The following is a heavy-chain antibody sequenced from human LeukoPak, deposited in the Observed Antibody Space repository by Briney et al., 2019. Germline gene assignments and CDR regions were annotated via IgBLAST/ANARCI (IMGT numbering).Heavy chain of an antibody. J-gene: IGHJ4*02. CDR2: IIPIFGTA. D-gene: IGHD3-22*01. CDR1: GGTFSSYA. Sequence: SVKVSCKASGGTFSSYATSWVRQAPGQGLEWMGRIIPIFGTANYAQKFQGRVTITTDESTSTAYMELSSLRSEDTAVYYCARDLGDSYYYDSSGPSGVWYFDYWGQGTLVTVPS. V-gene: IGHV1-69*05. CDR3: ARDLGDSYYYDSSGPSGVWYFDY.